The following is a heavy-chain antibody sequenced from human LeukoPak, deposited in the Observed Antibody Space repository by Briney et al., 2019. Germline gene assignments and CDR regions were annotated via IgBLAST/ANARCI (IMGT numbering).Heavy chain of an antibody. V-gene: IGHV1-2*02. D-gene: IGHD6-19*01. J-gene: IGHJ4*02. CDR2: INPNSGGT. Sequence: ASVTVSCQASVYTFTGYYMHWVRQAPGQGLEWMGWINPNSGGTNYAQKFQGRVTMTRDTSISTAYMELSRLRSDDTAVYYCARDGWEWLVRYYFDYWGQGTLVTVSS. CDR3: ARDGWEWLVRYYFDY. CDR1: VYTFTGYY.